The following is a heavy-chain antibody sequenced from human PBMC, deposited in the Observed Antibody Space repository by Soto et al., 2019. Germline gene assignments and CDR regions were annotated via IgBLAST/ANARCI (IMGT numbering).Heavy chain of an antibody. CDR3: ARDLDRYWSVTSCHAIDV. CDR1: GGSIRSTNW. V-gene: IGHV4-4*02. CDR2: VYHNGTS. J-gene: IGHJ4*03. D-gene: IGHD2-15*01. Sequence: VHLQESGPGLVKPSGTVSLTCVVSGGSIRSTNWWAWVRQTPGKGLEWIGEVYHNGTSNYNPSLKGRATISVDRSKDQVSLRLNSVIDADTAVYYCARDLDRYWSVTSCHAIDVWGQGTLVTVSS.